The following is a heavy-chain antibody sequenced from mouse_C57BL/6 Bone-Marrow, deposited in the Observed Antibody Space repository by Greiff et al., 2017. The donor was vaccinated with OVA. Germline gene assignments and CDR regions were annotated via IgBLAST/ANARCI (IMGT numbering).Heavy chain of an antibody. Sequence: VKLQESGAELVKPGASVKISCKASGYAFSNYWMNWVKQRPGKGLEWIGQIYPGDGDINYNGKFKGKATLTADKSSSTAYMPFSRQTSEDSAVYFCAKGAYWGQGTTLTVSS. J-gene: IGHJ2*01. CDR2: IYPGDGDI. CDR1: GYAFSNYW. CDR3: AKGAY. V-gene: IGHV1-80*01.